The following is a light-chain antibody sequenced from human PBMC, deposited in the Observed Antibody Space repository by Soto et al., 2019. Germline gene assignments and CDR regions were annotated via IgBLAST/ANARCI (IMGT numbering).Light chain of an antibody. Sequence: QPVLTQPPSVSGAPGQRVTISCTGSSSNIGTDYGVHWYQQLPGRAPKLLIYGNTNRPSGVPDRFSGSKSGTSASLAITGLQAEDEADYYCQSYDSSLSGSVFGGGTKLTVL. J-gene: IGLJ2*01. CDR3: QSYDSSLSGSV. CDR2: GNT. CDR1: SSNIGTDYG. V-gene: IGLV1-40*01.